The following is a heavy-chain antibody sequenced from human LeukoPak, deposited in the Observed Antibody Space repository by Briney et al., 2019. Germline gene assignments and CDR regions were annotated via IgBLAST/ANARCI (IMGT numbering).Heavy chain of an antibody. CDR1: GGTFSSYA. Sequence: ASVKVSCKASGGTFSSYAISWVRQAPGQGLEWMGWIRPYDGNTNYAQNVQGRVTLTTDTSTSTAYMEFRSLKSDDTAVYYCARTKYFDWSDIYHFSSYMDVWGKGTTVTISS. CDR2: IRPYDGNT. D-gene: IGHD3-9*01. J-gene: IGHJ6*03. V-gene: IGHV1-18*01. CDR3: ARTKYFDWSDIYHFSSYMDV.